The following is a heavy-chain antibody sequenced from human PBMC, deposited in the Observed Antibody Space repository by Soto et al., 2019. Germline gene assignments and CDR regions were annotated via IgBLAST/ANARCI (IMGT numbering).Heavy chain of an antibody. CDR1: GFTFDDYA. Sequence: GGSLRLSCAASGFTFDDYAMHWVRQAPGKGLEWVSGISWNSGSVGYADSVMGRFTISRDNAKKSLYLQMNSLRAEDTALYYCAKEGSGSYYGYYYYKAVPTKGTTVTVS. V-gene: IGHV3-9*01. CDR3: AKEGSGSYYGYYYYKAV. CDR2: ISWNSGSV. J-gene: IGHJ6*03. D-gene: IGHD3-10*01.